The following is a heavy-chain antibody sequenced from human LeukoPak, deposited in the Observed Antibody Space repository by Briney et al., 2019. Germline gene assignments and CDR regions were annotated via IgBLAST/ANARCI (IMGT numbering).Heavy chain of an antibody. Sequence: ASVKVSCKASGYTFTGYYMHWVRQAPGQGLEWMGWINPNSGGTNYAQKFQGRVTMTRETSISTAYMELSRRRSEDTAVYYWARPPRAKYSRGWYATDAFDIWGQGTMVTVSS. CDR1: GYTFTGYY. CDR3: ARPPRAKYSRGWYATDAFDI. J-gene: IGHJ3*02. D-gene: IGHD6-19*01. V-gene: IGHV1-2*02. CDR2: INPNSGGT.